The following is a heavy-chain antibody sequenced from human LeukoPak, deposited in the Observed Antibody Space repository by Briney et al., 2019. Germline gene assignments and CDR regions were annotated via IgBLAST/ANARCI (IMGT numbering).Heavy chain of an antibody. CDR3: ARHGSGSVAAPSY. CDR1: GGSISSYY. Sequence: ASETLSLTCTVSGGSISSYYWSWIRQPPGKGLEWIGYIFYSGSTNYNPSLKSRVTISVDTSKNQFSLNLTSVTAADTAVYYCARHGSGSVAAPSYWGQGALVTVSS. J-gene: IGHJ4*02. D-gene: IGHD3-10*01. V-gene: IGHV4-59*08. CDR2: IFYSGST.